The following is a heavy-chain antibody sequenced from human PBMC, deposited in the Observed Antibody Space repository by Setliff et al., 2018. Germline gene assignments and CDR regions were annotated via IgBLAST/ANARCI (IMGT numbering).Heavy chain of an antibody. V-gene: IGHV1-3*01. CDR1: GFTLTSYP. Sequence: ASVKVSCKASGFTLTSYPIHWVRQAPGQRLEWMGWINPDNGNRKYSQRFQGRVTITRDTSASTVFLELSTLRSEDTAVYYCTRDFLGATASFGIWGQGTMVTVS. CDR3: TRDFLGATASFGI. J-gene: IGHJ3*02. CDR2: INPDNGNR. D-gene: IGHD3-3*01.